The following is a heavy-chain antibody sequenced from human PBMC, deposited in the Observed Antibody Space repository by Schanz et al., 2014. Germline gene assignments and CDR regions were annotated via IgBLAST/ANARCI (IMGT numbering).Heavy chain of an antibody. V-gene: IGHV3-74*02. D-gene: IGHD6-13*01. CDR2: INSDDTTK. Sequence: EVQLVESGGGLVQSGGSLRLSCAASGFTFSSYWMHWVRQAPGKGLVWVSRINSDDTTKTYADSVKGRFTISRDNSKNLVVLQMNSLRVDDTAVYYCTKEDATALWYFEQWGQGTLVTVSS. CDR3: TKEDATALWYFEQ. CDR1: GFTFSSYW. J-gene: IGHJ4*02.